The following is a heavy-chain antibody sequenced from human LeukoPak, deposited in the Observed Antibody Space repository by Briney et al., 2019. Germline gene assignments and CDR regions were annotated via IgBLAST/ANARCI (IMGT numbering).Heavy chain of an antibody. CDR2: INPNSGGT. CDR3: ARGVGAGTSYYFDY. CDR1: GYTFTGYY. D-gene: IGHD6-19*01. J-gene: IGHJ4*02. V-gene: IGHV1-2*02. Sequence: ASVKVSCKASGYTFTGYYMHWVRQAPGQGLEWMGWINPNSGGTNYAQKLQGRVTMTRDTSISTAYMELSRLRSDDTAVYYCARGVGAGTSYYFDYWGQGTLVTVSS.